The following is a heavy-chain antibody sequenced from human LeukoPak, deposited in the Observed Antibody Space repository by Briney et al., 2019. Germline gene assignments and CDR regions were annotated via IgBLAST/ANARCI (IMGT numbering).Heavy chain of an antibody. CDR1: GFTFSHYG. D-gene: IGHD3-16*01. J-gene: IGHJ5*02. CDR3: ATQSYAKFDP. CDR2: IQPDGSEQ. V-gene: IGHV3-7*01. Sequence: PGGSLRLSCAASGFTFSHYGTHWVRQAPGKGLEWVGNIQPDGSEQYPVDSVKGRFTISRDNAKNSLFLQMNSLRVEDTAVYYCATQSYAKFDPWGQGTLVTVSS.